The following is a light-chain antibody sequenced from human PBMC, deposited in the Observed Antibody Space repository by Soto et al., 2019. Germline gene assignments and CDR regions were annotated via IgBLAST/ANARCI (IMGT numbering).Light chain of an antibody. Sequence: DIQMTQSPSSLSASVRDRFTITCRASQSISSYLNWYQQKPGKAPKLLIYAASSLQSGVPSRFSGSGSGTDFTLTISSLQPEDFATYYCQQSYSTPSITFGQGTRLKIK. CDR3: QQSYSTPSIT. CDR2: AAS. J-gene: IGKJ5*01. V-gene: IGKV1-39*01. CDR1: QSISSY.